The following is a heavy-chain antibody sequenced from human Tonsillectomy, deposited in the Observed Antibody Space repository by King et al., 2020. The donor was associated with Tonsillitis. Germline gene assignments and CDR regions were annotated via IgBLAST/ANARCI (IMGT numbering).Heavy chain of an antibody. CDR3: ASRLRYFDWSFDP. CDR2: INHSGST. D-gene: IGHD3-9*01. Sequence: VQLQQWGAGLLKPSETLSLTCAVYGGSFSDYYWSWIRQPPGKGLEWIGEINHSGSTNYNPSLKSRVTISVDTSKNQFSQKLNSVTAAGTAVYYCASRLRYFDWSFDPWGQGTLVTVSS. V-gene: IGHV4-34*01. CDR1: GGSFSDYY. J-gene: IGHJ5*02.